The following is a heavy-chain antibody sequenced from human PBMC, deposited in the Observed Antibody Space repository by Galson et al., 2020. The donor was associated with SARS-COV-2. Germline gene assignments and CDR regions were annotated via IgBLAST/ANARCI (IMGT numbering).Heavy chain of an antibody. Sequence: ASETLSLTCTVSGGSISSYYWSWIRQPPGKGLEWIGYIYYSGSTNYNPSLKSRVTISVDTSKNQFSLKLSSVTAADTAVYYCARDRSYGMDVWGQGTTVTVSS. CDR1: GGSISSYY. J-gene: IGHJ6*02. CDR2: IYYSGST. V-gene: IGHV4-59*01. CDR3: ARDRSYGMDV.